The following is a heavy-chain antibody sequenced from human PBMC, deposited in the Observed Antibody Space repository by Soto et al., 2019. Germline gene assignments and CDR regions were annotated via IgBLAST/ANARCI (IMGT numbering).Heavy chain of an antibody. J-gene: IGHJ6*02. CDR1: GFTFSSYS. V-gene: IGHV3-21*01. D-gene: IGHD2-2*01. CDR2: ISTSDTYI. Sequence: DVQLVESGGGLVKPGESLRLSCAASGFTFSSYSMNWVRQAPGKGLEWVSSISTSDTYIYYADSVKGRFTISRDNAKKYLYLQMNGLRAEDTALYYCARDYDVVIVPGVRYYYYGMDVWGQGTTVTVSS. CDR3: ARDYDVVIVPGVRYYYYGMDV.